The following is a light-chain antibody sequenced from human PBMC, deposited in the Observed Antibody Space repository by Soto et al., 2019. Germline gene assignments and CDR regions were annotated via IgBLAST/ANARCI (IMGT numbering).Light chain of an antibody. CDR3: SSFTTTYFYV. J-gene: IGLJ1*01. V-gene: IGLV2-14*01. CDR2: GVT. CDR1: GGDIGAYNY. Sequence: QSALTQPASVSGSLGQSITLSCTGSGGDIGAYNYVSWYQQHPGKAPKLIIYGVTHRPSGASSRFSASKSAYTASLTISALQAEDEADYYCSSFTTTYFYVFGPGTKVTVL.